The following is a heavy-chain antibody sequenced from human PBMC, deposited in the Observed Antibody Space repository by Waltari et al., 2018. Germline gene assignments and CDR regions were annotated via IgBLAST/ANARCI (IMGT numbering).Heavy chain of an antibody. D-gene: IGHD4-4*01. Sequence: EVQLVESGGVVVQPGESLRLSCAASGFPFDEYTMHWVRQAPGKGLEWVSLFSWDGGSTYYADSVKGRFTISRDNSKNSLFLQMNSLRTEDTALYYCARQSNYFDYFDYWGQGTLVTVSS. V-gene: IGHV3-43*01. J-gene: IGHJ4*02. CDR1: GFPFDEYT. CDR2: FSWDGGST. CDR3: ARQSNYFDYFDY.